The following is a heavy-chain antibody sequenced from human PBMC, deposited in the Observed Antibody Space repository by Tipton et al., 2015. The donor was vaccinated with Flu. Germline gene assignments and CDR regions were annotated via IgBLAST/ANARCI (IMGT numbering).Heavy chain of an antibody. CDR1: GGSISSGDYY. V-gene: IGHV4-30-4*01. J-gene: IGHJ4*02. D-gene: IGHD3-22*01. CDR2: IYHSGNT. CDR3: ARDTNYYDNGIDN. Sequence: TLSLTCSISGGSISSGDYYWSWIRQSPGKGLEWLGYIYHSGNTYYNPPLNSRITLSVDASKNQFSLKLSSVTAADTAVYYCARDTNYYDNGIDNWGQGTLVTVSS.